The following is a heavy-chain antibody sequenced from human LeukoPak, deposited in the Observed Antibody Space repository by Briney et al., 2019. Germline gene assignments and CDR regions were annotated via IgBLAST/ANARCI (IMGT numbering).Heavy chain of an antibody. D-gene: IGHD3-9*01. Sequence: TLSLTCTVSGGSISSGGYYWSWIRQHPGKSLVWLGYIYYSGSTYYNPSLKSRVAIPVDTSKNQFSLKLSSVTAADTAVYYCARGYDILTGYYQPSFDYWGQGTLVTVSS. CDR2: IYYSGST. J-gene: IGHJ4*02. CDR3: ARGYDILTGYYQPSFDY. CDR1: GGSISSGGYY. V-gene: IGHV4-31*03.